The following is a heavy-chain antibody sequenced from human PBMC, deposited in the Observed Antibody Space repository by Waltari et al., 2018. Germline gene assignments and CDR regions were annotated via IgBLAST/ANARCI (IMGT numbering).Heavy chain of an antibody. Sequence: VQLVQSGPEVKKSGSSVKVSCKAFVDSIVSLTWVRRAPGRGLGRVGRIIPIFGMTSYGQGFEGRVTITADKSTNTAYMDLNSLTSEDTAVYFCATSYSYSDGSHFFNHHLDFWGRGTLVSVSS. CDR1: VDSIVS. J-gene: IGHJ4*02. CDR3: ATSYSYSDGSHFFNHHLDF. CDR2: IIPIFGMT. V-gene: IGHV1-69*02. D-gene: IGHD3-16*01.